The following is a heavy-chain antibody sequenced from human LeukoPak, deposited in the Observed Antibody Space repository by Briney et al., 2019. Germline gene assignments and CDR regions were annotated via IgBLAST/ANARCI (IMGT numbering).Heavy chain of an antibody. J-gene: IGHJ3*02. V-gene: IGHV4-39*01. CDR2: IYYSGST. D-gene: IGHD3-3*01. CDR1: GGSISSSSYY. Sequence: SETLSLTCTVSGGSISSSSYYWGWIRQPPGKGLEWIGSIYYSGSTYYNPSRKSRVTISVDTSKNQFSLKLSSVTAADTAVYYCARRYDFWSGYPYAFDIWGQGTMVTVSS. CDR3: ARRYDFWSGYPYAFDI.